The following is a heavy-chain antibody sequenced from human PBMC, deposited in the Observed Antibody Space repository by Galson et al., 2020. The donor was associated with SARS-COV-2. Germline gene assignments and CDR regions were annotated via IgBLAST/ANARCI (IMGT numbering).Heavy chain of an antibody. V-gene: IGHV3-30*04. CDR2: ISYDGSNK. CDR1: GFTFSSYA. J-gene: IGHJ4*02. Sequence: GGSLRLSCAASGFTFSSYAIHWVRQAPGKGLEWVAVISYDGSNKYYADSVKGRFTISRDNSKNTLYLQMNSLRAEDTAVYYCASEPYYDSSGYYLDWGQGTLVTVSS. D-gene: IGHD3-22*01. CDR3: ASEPYYDSSGYYLD.